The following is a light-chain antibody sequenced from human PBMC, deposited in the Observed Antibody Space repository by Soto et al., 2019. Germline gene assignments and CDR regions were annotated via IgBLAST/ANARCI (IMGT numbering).Light chain of an antibody. V-gene: IGKV3-11*01. J-gene: IGKJ5*01. CDR1: QSFRGL. CDR2: DAY. CDR3: QQRHMWPIT. Sequence: VALTQSPVTLSLSPGERATLSCRASQSFRGLLAWYQQKPGQAPRLLIYDAYNRATGIPPRFSGSGSGTDFTLTISSLAPEDSAVYYCQQRHMWPITFGQGTRLEIK.